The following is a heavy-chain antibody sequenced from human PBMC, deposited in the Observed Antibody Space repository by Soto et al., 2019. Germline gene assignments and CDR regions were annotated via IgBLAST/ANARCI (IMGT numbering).Heavy chain of an antibody. D-gene: IGHD6-13*01. V-gene: IGHV6-1*01. Sequence: SQTLSLTCAISGDSVSSNSAAWNWIRQSPSRGLEWLGRTYYRSKWYNDYAVTVKSLMTINPDTSKNQFSLQLNSVTPEDTAVYYCARATRSIAAAGIDYWCQGTLVTVSS. CDR3: ARATRSIAAAGIDY. CDR2: TYYRSKWYN. J-gene: IGHJ4*02. CDR1: GDSVSSNSAA.